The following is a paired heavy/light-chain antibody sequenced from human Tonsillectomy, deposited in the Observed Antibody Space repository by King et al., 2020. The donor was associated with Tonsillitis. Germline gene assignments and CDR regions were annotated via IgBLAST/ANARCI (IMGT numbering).Light chain of an antibody. CDR1: QRVSSSY. V-gene: IGKV3-20*01. CDR2: ETA. CDR3: QQYGNSPGT. J-gene: IGKJ2*01. Sequence: IVLTQSPGTLSLSPGERATLSCRASQRVSSSYLAWYQHRPGQAPRLLIYETAARATGIPDRFSGSGSGTDFNLTISRLEPEDFAVYYCQQYGNSPGTFGQGTKLEIK.
Heavy chain of an antibody. V-gene: IGHV3-30*04. CDR3: ARPPANYYGSDVYFDH. CDR1: GFTFSTHA. Sequence: QVHLVESGGGVVQPGRSLRLSCAASGFTFSTHAMHWVRQAPGKGLEWVAMISPDGRYQHYSDSVKGRISLSRDDSESTLFLHMSSLRREDTAVYYCARPPANYYGSDVYFDHWGQGTQVTVSS. D-gene: IGHD3-10*01. J-gene: IGHJ4*02. CDR2: ISPDGRYQ.